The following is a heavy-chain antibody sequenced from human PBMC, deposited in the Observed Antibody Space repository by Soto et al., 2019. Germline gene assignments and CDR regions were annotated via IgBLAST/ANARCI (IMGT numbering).Heavy chain of an antibody. CDR1: GFTFSSYA. J-gene: IGHJ4*02. D-gene: IGHD4-17*01. V-gene: IGHV3-30-3*01. Sequence: QVQLVESGGGVVQPGRSLRLSCAASGFTFSSYAMHWVRQAPGKGLEWVAVISYDGSNKYYADSVKGRFTISRDNSKNTLYVQMKSVRAEDTAVYYCASLAGDRDYWGQGTLVTVFS. CDR2: ISYDGSNK. CDR3: ASLAGDRDY.